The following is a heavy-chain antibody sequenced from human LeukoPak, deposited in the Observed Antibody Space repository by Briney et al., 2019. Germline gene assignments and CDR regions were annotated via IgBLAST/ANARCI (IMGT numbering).Heavy chain of an antibody. CDR1: EFTFSNYW. D-gene: IGHD2/OR15-2a*01. Sequence: GGSLRLSCTASEFTFSNYWMHWVRQAPGKGLVWVSRINPDGSYTIYADSVKGRFTISRDNAKNTLYLQMNSLRDEDTAMYYCSIDTFVPHFFWGQGTLVTVSS. J-gene: IGHJ4*02. V-gene: IGHV3-74*01. CDR2: INPDGSYT. CDR3: SIDTFVPHFF.